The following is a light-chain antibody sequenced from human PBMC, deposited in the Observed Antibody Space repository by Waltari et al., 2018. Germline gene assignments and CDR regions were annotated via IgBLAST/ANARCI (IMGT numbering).Light chain of an antibody. CDR1: QNIASN. CDR2: DAS. CDR3: QQYNNWPPYT. J-gene: IGKJ2*01. V-gene: IGKV3-15*01. Sequence: DTVMTQSPATLSVSPGESATLSCRASQNIASNLARYPQKPGQAPRLLIYDASTRATGIPVRFSGSRSGTGFTLTISSLQSEDFAVYYCQQYNNWPPYTFGQGTKLEI.